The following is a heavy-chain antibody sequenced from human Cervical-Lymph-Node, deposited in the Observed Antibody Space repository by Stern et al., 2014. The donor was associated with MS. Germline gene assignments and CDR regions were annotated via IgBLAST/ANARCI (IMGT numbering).Heavy chain of an antibody. D-gene: IGHD3-16*01. V-gene: IGHV1-46*01. CDR1: GYNFTIYY. CDR3: ARDRGPHAFDI. Sequence: QVQLVESGAEVKKPGASVNVSCKASGYNFTIYYIHWVRQAPGQGLVLMGIIIPSIGHTSNAQKFQGRVTLTRDTSTSTVHMALSSLRSDDTAVYFCARDRGPHAFDIWGQGTMVTVSS. J-gene: IGHJ3*02. CDR2: IIPSIGHT.